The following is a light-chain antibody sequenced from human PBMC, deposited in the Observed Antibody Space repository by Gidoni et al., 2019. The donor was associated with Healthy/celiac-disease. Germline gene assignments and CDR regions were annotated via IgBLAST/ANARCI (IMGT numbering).Light chain of an antibody. J-gene: IGKJ4*01. V-gene: IGKV1-12*01. Sequence: DIQNTQSPSSVSASVGDIVTITCRASQGMSSWLALYQQNPGNAPKLLIYAASSLQSGVPSRFSGSGSGTDFTLTISSLQPEDFATYYCQQANSFPRFGGGTKVEIK. CDR2: AAS. CDR3: QQANSFPR. CDR1: QGMSSW.